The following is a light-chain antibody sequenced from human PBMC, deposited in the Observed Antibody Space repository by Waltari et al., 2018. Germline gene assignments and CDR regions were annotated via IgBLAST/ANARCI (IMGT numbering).Light chain of an antibody. J-gene: IGLJ2*01. CDR1: SEHSPYA. CDR3: QTWDPDTVV. V-gene: IGLV4-69*01. Sequence: QLAVTQSPSASASLGASVKLTCTLSSEHSPYALACHQHQPAKGPRFLMKIDGGGGHTKGDGIPDRFSGFSSGAERYLTISSLQYEDEAAYYCQTWDPDTVVFGGGTKLTV. CDR2: IDGGGGH.